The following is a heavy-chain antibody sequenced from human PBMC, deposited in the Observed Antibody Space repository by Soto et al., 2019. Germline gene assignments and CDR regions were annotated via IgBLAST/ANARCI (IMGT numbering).Heavy chain of an antibody. J-gene: IGHJ6*02. Sequence: PSETLSLTCTVSGGSISSSGSYWGWVRQPPGKGLEWIVSFYYTGGTYSTYYNPSLKSRVTISVDTPKRQFSLNLRSVTAAAPAVYYCASSSLYGMDVWGQGNTVTVSS. CDR3: ASSSLYGMDV. CDR2: FYYTGGTYST. CDR1: GGSISSSGSY. V-gene: IGHV4-39*01.